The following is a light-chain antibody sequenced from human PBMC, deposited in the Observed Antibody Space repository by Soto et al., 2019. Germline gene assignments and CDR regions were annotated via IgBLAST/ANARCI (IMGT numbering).Light chain of an antibody. CDR2: GPS. Sequence: IVMTQSPATLSVSPGERVTLSCRASQSVSYNLAWYQQKPGQAPRLLIYGPSTRATGIPARFSGSGSGTEFTLTISGLQSEDVALYFCQQYNNWPFSFGQGTRLEI. CDR1: QSVSYN. CDR3: QQYNNWPFS. J-gene: IGKJ5*01. V-gene: IGKV3-15*01.